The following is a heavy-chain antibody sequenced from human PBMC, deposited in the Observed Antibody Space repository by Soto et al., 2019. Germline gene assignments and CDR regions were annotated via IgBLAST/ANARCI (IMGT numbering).Heavy chain of an antibody. CDR3: AQDLGSQIAAF. V-gene: IGHV1-69*12. CDR2: ITPMFDTT. D-gene: IGHD2-15*01. CDR1: GGTFSTND. J-gene: IGHJ4*02. Sequence: QVQLVQSGAEVKKPGSSVKVSCKASGGTFSTNDISWVRQAPGQGLEGMGGITPMFDTTKYGQDFQGRVTITADESTTTAYMELSSLRSEDTAIYYCAQDLGSQIAAFWGQGTLVTVSS.